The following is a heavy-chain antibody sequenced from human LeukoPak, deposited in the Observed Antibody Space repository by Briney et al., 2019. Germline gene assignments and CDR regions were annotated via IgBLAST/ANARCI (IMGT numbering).Heavy chain of an antibody. V-gene: IGHV3-30*18. J-gene: IGHJ4*02. D-gene: IGHD4-17*01. Sequence: GRSLRLSCAASGFTFNNYAMHWVRHAPGKGLEWVAVISNDGTTKYYADSVKGRFTVSRDNSKNTLYLQMNSLRAEDTAVYYCAKDPALYGDYVYYFDYWGQGTLVTVSS. CDR2: ISNDGTTK. CDR1: GFTFNNYA. CDR3: AKDPALYGDYVYYFDY.